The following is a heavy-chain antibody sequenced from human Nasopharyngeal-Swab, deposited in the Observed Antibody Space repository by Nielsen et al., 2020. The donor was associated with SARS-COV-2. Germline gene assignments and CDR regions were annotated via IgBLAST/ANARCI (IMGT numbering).Heavy chain of an antibody. V-gene: IGHV3-73*01. CDR2: IRSKANSYAT. Sequence: VRQMPGKGLEWVGRIRSKANSYATAYAASVKGRFTISRDDSKNTAYLQMNSLRAEDTAVYYCAKGRGSYYYYMDVWGKGTTVTVSS. CDR3: AKGRGSYYYYMDV. D-gene: IGHD3-10*01. J-gene: IGHJ6*03.